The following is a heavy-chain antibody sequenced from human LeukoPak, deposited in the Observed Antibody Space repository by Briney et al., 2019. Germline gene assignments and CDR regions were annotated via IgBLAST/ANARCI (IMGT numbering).Heavy chain of an antibody. CDR1: GGSISSYY. CDR2: IYSSGST. Sequence: SETLSLTCTVSGGSISSYYWSWIRQPAGKGLEWIGRIYSSGSTNYNPSLKSRVTMSVDTSKNQFSLKLSSVTAADTAVYYCAGSTVTTYQDAFDIWGQGTMVAVSS. J-gene: IGHJ3*02. D-gene: IGHD4-17*01. V-gene: IGHV4-4*07. CDR3: AGSTVTTYQDAFDI.